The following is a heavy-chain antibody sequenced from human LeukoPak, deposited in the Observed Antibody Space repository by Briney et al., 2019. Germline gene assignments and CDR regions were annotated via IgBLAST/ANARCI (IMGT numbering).Heavy chain of an antibody. Sequence: SETLSLTCAVYGGSFSGYYWSWIRQPPGKGLEWIGEINHSGSINYNPSLESRLTISVDRSKSQFSLNLRSVTAADTAVYYCARGSNYYDTSGYYSRKVTDAFDIWGQGTMVTVSS. CDR3: ARGSNYYDTSGYYSRKVTDAFDI. CDR1: GGSFSGYY. V-gene: IGHV4-34*01. J-gene: IGHJ3*02. CDR2: INHSGSI. D-gene: IGHD3-22*01.